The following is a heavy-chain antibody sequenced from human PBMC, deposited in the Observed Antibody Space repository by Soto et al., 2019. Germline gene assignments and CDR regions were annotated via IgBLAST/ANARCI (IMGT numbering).Heavy chain of an antibody. CDR1: GGSISSGGYY. D-gene: IGHD3-3*01. CDR2: IYYSGSN. J-gene: IGHJ4*02. Sequence: QVQLQESGPGLVKPSQTLSLTCTVSGGSISSGGYYWSWIRQHPGKGLEWIGYIYYSGSNYYNPSLKSRVTISVDTSKNKFSLKLSSVTAADTAVYYCARVYYDFWSGYRDWCQGTLVTVSS. CDR3: ARVYYDFWSGYRD. V-gene: IGHV4-31*03.